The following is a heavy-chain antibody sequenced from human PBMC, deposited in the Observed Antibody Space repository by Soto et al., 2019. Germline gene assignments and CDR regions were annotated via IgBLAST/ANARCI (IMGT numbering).Heavy chain of an antibody. CDR2: INSDGNTT. Sequence: GGSPRLSCAASGFTFSTYWMHWVRQAPGKGLMWVSTINSDGNTTYYADSVKGRFTTSRDNAKNTLYLQMNSLRVEDTAVYYCARGLYSYASKWGQGTLVTVS. J-gene: IGHJ4*02. D-gene: IGHD5-18*01. V-gene: IGHV3-74*01. CDR1: GFTFSTYW. CDR3: ARGLYSYASK.